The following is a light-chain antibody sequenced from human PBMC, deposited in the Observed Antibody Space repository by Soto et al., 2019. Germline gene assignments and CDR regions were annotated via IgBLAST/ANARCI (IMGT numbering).Light chain of an antibody. V-gene: IGKV3-20*01. Sequence: EIVLTQSPGTLSVSPGERATLSSRASQSVNSNYLAWYQQKTGQAPRLLFSGASSRATGIPDRFSGSGSGTVFTLTISRLEPEDFAMYYCQQYDSSPLTFGQGTKWIS. CDR2: GAS. CDR1: QSVNSNY. J-gene: IGKJ1*01. CDR3: QQYDSSPLT.